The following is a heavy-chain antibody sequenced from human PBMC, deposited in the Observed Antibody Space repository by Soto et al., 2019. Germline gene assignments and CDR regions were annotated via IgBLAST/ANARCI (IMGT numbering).Heavy chain of an antibody. CDR1: AYPFTSYG. V-gene: IGHV1-18*01. Sequence: QVQLVQSGVEVKNPGASVRVSCKASAYPFTSYGISWVRQAPGQGLEWMGWISVYNGNTNYAREFRGRVTLTTDTAPSTAYMELRSLRSDDTAWYYCARGFLSGLPSYYYGLDVWGQGTTVIVSS. J-gene: IGHJ6*02. CDR3: ARGFLSGLPSYYYGLDV. CDR2: ISVYNGNT. D-gene: IGHD2-15*01.